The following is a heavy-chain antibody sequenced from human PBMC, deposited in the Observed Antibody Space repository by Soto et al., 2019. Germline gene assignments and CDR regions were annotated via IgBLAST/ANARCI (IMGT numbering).Heavy chain of an antibody. Sequence: PEGSLRFSCAASGVTFSTYSMNWVRQAPGKGLEWVSSISSSGSYIYYADSVKGRFTISRDNAKNSLYLQMNSLRAEDTAVYYCARYDSSGYYWPYYYYGMDLWGQGTTVTVSS. J-gene: IGHJ6*02. CDR1: GVTFSTYS. CDR2: ISSSGSYI. V-gene: IGHV3-21*01. CDR3: ARYDSSGYYWPYYYYGMDL. D-gene: IGHD3-22*01.